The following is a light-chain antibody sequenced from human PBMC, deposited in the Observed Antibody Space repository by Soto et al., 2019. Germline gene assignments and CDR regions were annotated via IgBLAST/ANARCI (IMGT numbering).Light chain of an antibody. V-gene: IGKV3-15*01. CDR2: GAS. CDR3: QQYNNWPPT. J-gene: IGKJ1*01. Sequence: EIVMTQSPATLSVSPGERATLSCRASQSVSSNLAWYQQKPGQAPRLLIYGASTRATGIPARFSGSGSGTEFTLTISSLQSEDFAVDCCQQYNNWPPTFGQGTKVEIK. CDR1: QSVSSN.